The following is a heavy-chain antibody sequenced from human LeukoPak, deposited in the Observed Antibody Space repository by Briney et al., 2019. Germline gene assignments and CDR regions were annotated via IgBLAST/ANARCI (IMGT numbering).Heavy chain of an antibody. CDR2: IGSEGRNK. CDR3: ARDDLVLEENGFDI. J-gene: IGHJ3*02. Sequence: PGGSLRLSCAASGFSLSSDGVHWVRQAPGGGLEWMAVIGSEGRNKFYADSVTGRFTISRDTPKNTLYLQMNSLRAEDTAVYYCARDDLVLEENGFDIWGQGTMVTVSS. CDR1: GFSLSSDG. D-gene: IGHD2-21*01. V-gene: IGHV3-33*01.